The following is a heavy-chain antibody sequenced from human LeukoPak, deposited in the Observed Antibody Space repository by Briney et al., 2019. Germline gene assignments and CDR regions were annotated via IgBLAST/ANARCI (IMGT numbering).Heavy chain of an antibody. J-gene: IGHJ6*03. CDR1: QFTFSSYE. D-gene: IGHD6-13*01. V-gene: IGHV3-48*03. Sequence: GGSLRLSCAGSQFTFSSYEVNWVRQAPGKGLEWVSYISASADIIYYADSVKGRFTISRDNARNSLYLQMNSLTAADTAVYYCARGGRQLGYMDVWGKGTTVTVSS. CDR2: ISASADII. CDR3: ARGGRQLGYMDV.